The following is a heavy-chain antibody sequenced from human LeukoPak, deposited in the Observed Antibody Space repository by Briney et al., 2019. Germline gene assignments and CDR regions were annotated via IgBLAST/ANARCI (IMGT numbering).Heavy chain of an antibody. CDR1: GFTFSSYW. V-gene: IGHV3-7*01. CDR2: IKQDGSEK. Sequence: PGGSLRLSCAASGFTFSSYWVSWVRQAPGKGLEWVANIKQDGSEKYYVDSVKGRFTISRDNAKNSLYLQMNSLRAEDTAVYYCARPGWIQQFDYWGQGTLITVSS. J-gene: IGHJ4*02. CDR3: ARPGWIQQFDY. D-gene: IGHD5-18*01.